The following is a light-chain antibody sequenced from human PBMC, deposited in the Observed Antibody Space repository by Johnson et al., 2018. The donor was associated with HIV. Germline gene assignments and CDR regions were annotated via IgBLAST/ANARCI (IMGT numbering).Light chain of an antibody. CDR1: SSNIGRNY. J-gene: IGLJ1*01. CDR2: DNN. Sequence: QSVLTQPPSVSAAPGQKVTISCSGSSSNIGRNYVSWYQQLPGTAPKLLIFDNNKRPSGIPDRFSASKSGTSATLGITGLQTGDAADYYCGTWDSSLSADVVGTETKGTVL. V-gene: IGLV1-51*01. CDR3: GTWDSSLSADV.